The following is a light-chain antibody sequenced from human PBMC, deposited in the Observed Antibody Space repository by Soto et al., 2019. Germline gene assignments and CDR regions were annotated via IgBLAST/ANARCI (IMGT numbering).Light chain of an antibody. CDR2: AAS. J-gene: IGKJ1*01. CDR3: QHCDTSWP. Sequence: DIQMTQSPSSLSASVGDRVTITCRASQSISSYLNWYQQKPGKAPKLLIYAASSLQSGVPSRFSGSGSGTEFTLTISGLQPDDFATYYCQHCDTSWPFGRGTKVDIK. V-gene: IGKV1-39*01. CDR1: QSISSY.